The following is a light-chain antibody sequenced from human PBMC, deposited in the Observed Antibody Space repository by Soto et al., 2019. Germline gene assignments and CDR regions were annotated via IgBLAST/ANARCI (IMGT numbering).Light chain of an antibody. CDR2: AAS. Sequence: AIQLTQSPSSLYASVGDRVTITGRASQAIRTALGWYQQKPGKVPKLLIYAASILQSGVPSRFSGSGSGTDFTLTISSLQPEDFATYYCLLDFRYFWAFGQGTKVEIK. CDR1: QAIRTA. V-gene: IGKV1-6*01. J-gene: IGKJ1*01. CDR3: LLDFRYFWA.